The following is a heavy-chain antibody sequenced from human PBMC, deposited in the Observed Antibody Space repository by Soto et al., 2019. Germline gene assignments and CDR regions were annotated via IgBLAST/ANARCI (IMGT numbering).Heavy chain of an antibody. J-gene: IGHJ4*02. D-gene: IGHD6-19*01. V-gene: IGHV1-69*02. Sequence: QVQLVQSGAEVKKPGSSVKVSCKASGGTFSSYTISWVRQAPGQGLEWMGRIIPILGIANYAQKFQGRVTITADKSTSTAYMELSRLRSEDRAVYYCARGPGWTVAGRDFDYWGQGTLVTVSS. CDR2: IIPILGIA. CDR1: GGTFSSYT. CDR3: ARGPGWTVAGRDFDY.